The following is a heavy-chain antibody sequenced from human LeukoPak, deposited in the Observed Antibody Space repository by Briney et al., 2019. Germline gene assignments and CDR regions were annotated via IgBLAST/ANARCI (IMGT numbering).Heavy chain of an antibody. D-gene: IGHD2-2*01. CDR2: IYWDDDK. CDR3: AHSTLCTSSSCYDAFDI. J-gene: IGHJ3*02. V-gene: IGHV2-5*02. CDR1: GFLLSTRAAG. Sequence: SGPTLVNPTQTLTRTYAFSGFLLSTRAAGMGWIRQPPGKALEWLALIYWDDDKRYSPSLKNRLSITKGTSENHVVLTMTNMDPVDTATYYCAHSTLCTSSSCYDAFDIWGQGTMVTVSS.